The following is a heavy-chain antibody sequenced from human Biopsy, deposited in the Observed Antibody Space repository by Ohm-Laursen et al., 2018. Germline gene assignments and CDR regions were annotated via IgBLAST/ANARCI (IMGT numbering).Heavy chain of an antibody. CDR1: GYTFTGQY. V-gene: IGHV1-2*02. Sequence: GASVKVSCKASGYTFTGQYLHWVRQVPGQGLEWMGWINLHSGTTKFAQDFQGRVTMTRDTSITTAYMELRRLRSDDTAVYYCAKGQDLRGGAEYFQHWGQGALVTVSS. D-gene: IGHD2-15*01. CDR3: AKGQDLRGGAEYFQH. J-gene: IGHJ1*01. CDR2: INLHSGTT.